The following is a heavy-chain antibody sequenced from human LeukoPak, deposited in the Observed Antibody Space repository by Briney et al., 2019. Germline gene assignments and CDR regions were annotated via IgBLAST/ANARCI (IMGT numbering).Heavy chain of an antibody. Sequence: GESLKIPCKGSGYSFTSYWIGWVRPMPGKGLEWMGIIYPGDSDTRYSPSFQGQVTISADKSISTAYLQWSSLKASDTAMYYCASPKWDCSSTSCYTYAFDIWGQGTTVTVSS. CDR3: ASPKWDCSSTSCYTYAFDI. V-gene: IGHV5-51*01. CDR1: GYSFTSYW. J-gene: IGHJ3*02. CDR2: IYPGDSDT. D-gene: IGHD2-2*02.